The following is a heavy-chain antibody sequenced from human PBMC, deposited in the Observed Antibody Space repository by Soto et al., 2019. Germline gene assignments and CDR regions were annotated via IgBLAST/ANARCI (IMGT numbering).Heavy chain of an antibody. CDR2: IYYSGST. J-gene: IGHJ4*02. Sequence: TSETLSLTCTVSGGSISSYYWTWIRQFPGKGLEWIGNIYYSGSTNYNPFLKSRVTISVDTSKNQFSLKLSSVTAADTAVYYCVRANYFDYWGQGTLVTVS. V-gene: IGHV4-59*01. CDR1: GGSISSYY. CDR3: VRANYFDY.